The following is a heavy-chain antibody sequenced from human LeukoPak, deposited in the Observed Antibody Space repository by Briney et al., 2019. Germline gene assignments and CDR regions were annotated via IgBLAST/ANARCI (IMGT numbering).Heavy chain of an antibody. Sequence: PSETLSLTCAVYGGSFSGYYWSWIRQPPGKGLEWIGEINHSGSTNYNPPLKSRVTISVGTSKNQFSLKLSSVTAADTAVYYCARGPTHYYDSSGYYYWGQGTLVTVSS. CDR3: ARGPTHYYDSSGYYY. D-gene: IGHD3-22*01. CDR1: GGSFSGYY. J-gene: IGHJ4*02. V-gene: IGHV4-34*01. CDR2: INHSGST.